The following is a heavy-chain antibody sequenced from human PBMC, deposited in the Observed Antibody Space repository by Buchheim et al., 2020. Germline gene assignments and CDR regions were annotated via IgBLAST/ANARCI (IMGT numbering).Heavy chain of an antibody. V-gene: IGHV4-59*08. J-gene: IGHJ4*02. CDR1: GGSMRSYD. Sequence: QVQLRESGPGLVKPSDTLSLICTVSGGSMRSYDWSWIRQSPGKGLEWIGYVYYSGSSSYNPSLKSRVTMSVDTSRTQFSLWLRSVTAADTAVYYCARHAWVYGDYFDQWGQGTL. CDR2: VYYSGSS. D-gene: IGHD4-17*01. CDR3: ARHAWVYGDYFDQ.